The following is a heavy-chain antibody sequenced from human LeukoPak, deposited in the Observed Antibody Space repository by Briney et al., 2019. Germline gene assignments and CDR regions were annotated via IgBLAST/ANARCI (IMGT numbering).Heavy chain of an antibody. J-gene: IGHJ3*02. Sequence: SETLSLTCGVYGGSFSGYYWSWIRQPPGKGLEWIGNIFYSGSTYYSPSLRSRVTISLDTSRSQFSLKLNSVTAADTAVYYCAKSNGYGLVDIWGQGTMVTVSS. D-gene: IGHD3-10*01. CDR2: IFYSGST. V-gene: IGHV4-34*12. CDR1: GGSFSGYY. CDR3: AKSNGYGLVDI.